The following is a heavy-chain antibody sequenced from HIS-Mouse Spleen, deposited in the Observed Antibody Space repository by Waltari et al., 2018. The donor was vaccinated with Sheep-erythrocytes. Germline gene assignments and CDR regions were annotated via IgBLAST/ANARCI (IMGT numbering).Heavy chain of an antibody. CDR3: AKVRTVNYWYFDL. CDR2: ISYDGSNK. Sequence: QVQLVESGGGVVQPGRSLRLSCAASGFTFSSYGVHWVRQAPGKGLECVAVISYDGSNKYYADSVKGRFTISRDNSKNTLYLQMNSLRAEDTAVYYCAKVRTVNYWYFDLWGRGTLVTVSS. J-gene: IGHJ2*01. V-gene: IGHV3-30*18. CDR1: GFTFSSYG. D-gene: IGHD1-1*01.